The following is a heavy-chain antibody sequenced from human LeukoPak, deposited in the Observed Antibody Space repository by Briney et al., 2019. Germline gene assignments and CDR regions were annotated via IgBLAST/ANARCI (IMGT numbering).Heavy chain of an antibody. Sequence: GASVKVSCKASGYTFTVYYLHWVRQAPGQGLEWMGWINPNSGGSNYAQKFQGRVTMTRDTSTSTVYMELSSLRSEDTAVYYRARDSGWWMFDYWGQGTLVTVSS. CDR2: INPNSGGS. D-gene: IGHD6-19*01. V-gene: IGHV1-2*02. CDR3: ARDSGWWMFDY. J-gene: IGHJ4*02. CDR1: GYTFTVYY.